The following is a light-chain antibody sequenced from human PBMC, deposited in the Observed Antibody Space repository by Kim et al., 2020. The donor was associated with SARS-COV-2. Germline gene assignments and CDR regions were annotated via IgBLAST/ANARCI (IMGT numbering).Light chain of an antibody. Sequence: GQPVTFSCSGGRANIGNNFVFWYRQLPGAAPRLLMYRNDQRPSGVPDRISGSKSGTSASLAISDLRSEDEADYFCASWDDTLNSQLFGGGTQLTVL. J-gene: IGLJ3*02. CDR1: RANIGNNF. V-gene: IGLV1-47*01. CDR3: ASWDDTLNSQL. CDR2: RND.